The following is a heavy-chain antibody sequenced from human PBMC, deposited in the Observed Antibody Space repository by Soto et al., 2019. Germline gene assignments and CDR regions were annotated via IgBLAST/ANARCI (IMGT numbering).Heavy chain of an antibody. CDR3: AKVSSSWRHFDY. Sequence: GGSLRLSCADSEFTFSRNAMSWVRQAPGKGLEWVSATSGSGTSTYYADSVKGRFTISRDNSKNALYLQMNSLRAEDTAVYFCAKVSSSWRHFDYWGQGTLVTVSS. CDR1: EFTFSRNA. CDR2: TSGSGTST. V-gene: IGHV3-23*01. J-gene: IGHJ4*02. D-gene: IGHD6-13*01.